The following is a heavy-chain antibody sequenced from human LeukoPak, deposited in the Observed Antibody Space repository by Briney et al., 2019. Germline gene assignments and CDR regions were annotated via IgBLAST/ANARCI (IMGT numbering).Heavy chain of an antibody. V-gene: IGHV3-21*01. CDR3: ARDSSGSYWFDY. CDR2: ISSSSSYI. J-gene: IGHJ4*02. CDR1: GFTFSSYS. D-gene: IGHD3-10*01. Sequence: GGSLRLSCAASGFTFSSYSMNWVRQAPGKGLEWVSSISSSSSYIYYADSVKGRFTISRDNAKNSLYLQMNSLRAEDTAVYYCARDSSGSYWFDYWGQGTLVTVSS.